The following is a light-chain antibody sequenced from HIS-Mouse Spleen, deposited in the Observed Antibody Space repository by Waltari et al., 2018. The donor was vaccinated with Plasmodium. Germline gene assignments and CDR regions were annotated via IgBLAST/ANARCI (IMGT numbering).Light chain of an antibody. Sequence: EIVLTQSPGTLSLSPGERATLSCRASQRVSSSYLAWYQQKPGQAPRLLIYGASSRATGIPDMFRGSGSGTDFTLTISRLEPEDFAVYYCQQYGSSRFTFGPGTKVDIK. CDR1: QRVSSSY. V-gene: IGKV3-20*01. CDR2: GAS. J-gene: IGKJ3*01. CDR3: QQYGSSRFT.